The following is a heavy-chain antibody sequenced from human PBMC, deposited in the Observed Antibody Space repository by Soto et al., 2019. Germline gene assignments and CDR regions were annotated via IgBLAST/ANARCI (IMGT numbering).Heavy chain of an antibody. Sequence: QLQLQESGPGLVKPSETLSLTCTVSGGSISSSSYYWGWIRQPPGKGLEWIGSIYYSGSTYYNPSLKSRVTISVDTSKNQFSLKLSSVTAADTAVYYCARQAEEAVAGTNSNGLWFDPWGQGTLVTVSS. D-gene: IGHD6-19*01. CDR2: IYYSGST. V-gene: IGHV4-39*01. J-gene: IGHJ5*02. CDR3: ARQAEEAVAGTNSNGLWFDP. CDR1: GGSISSSSYY.